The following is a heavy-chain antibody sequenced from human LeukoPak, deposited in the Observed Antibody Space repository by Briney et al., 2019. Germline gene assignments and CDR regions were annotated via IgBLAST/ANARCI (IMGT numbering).Heavy chain of an antibody. J-gene: IGHJ3*02. CDR3: ARVFTQPSMYYDFWSGYGSRDAFDI. D-gene: IGHD3-3*01. CDR1: GGSISSGSYY. V-gene: IGHV4-61*02. CDR2: IYTSGST. Sequence: SSETLSLTCTVSGGSISSGSYYWSWIRQPAGKGLEWIGRIYTSGSTNYNPSLKSRVTISVDTSKNQFSLKLSSVTAADTAVYYCARVFTQPSMYYDFWSGYGSRDAFDIWGQGTMVTVSS.